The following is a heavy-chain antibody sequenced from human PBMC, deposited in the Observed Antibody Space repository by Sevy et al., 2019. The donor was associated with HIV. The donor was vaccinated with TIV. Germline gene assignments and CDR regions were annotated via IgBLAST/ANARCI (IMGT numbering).Heavy chain of an antibody. CDR3: AREGAYDFLSGIAAFDI. CDR2: IYTSGST. V-gene: IGHV4-4*07. J-gene: IGHJ3*02. D-gene: IGHD3-3*01. Sequence: SETLSLTCTVSGGSISNYYWNWIRQPAGKGLEWIGRIYTSGSTNYNPSLKSRITMSVDTSKNQFSLRLSSLTAADTAVYYCAREGAYDFLSGIAAFDIWGQGTTVTVSS. CDR1: GGSISNYY.